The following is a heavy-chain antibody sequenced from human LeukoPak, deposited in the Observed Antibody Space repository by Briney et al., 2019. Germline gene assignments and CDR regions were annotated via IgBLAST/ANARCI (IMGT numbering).Heavy chain of an antibody. D-gene: IGHD3-10*01. CDR1: GFTVSSYG. V-gene: IGHV3-7*01. J-gene: IGHJ4*02. CDR3: ARDRMVRGVPTV. Sequence: GGSLRLSCAASGFTVSSYGMSWVRQAPGKGLEWVANIKQDGSQKYYVDSVKGRFTISRENAKNSLYLQMNSLRAEDTAVYYCARDRMVRGVPTVGGQGTLVTVSS. CDR2: IKQDGSQK.